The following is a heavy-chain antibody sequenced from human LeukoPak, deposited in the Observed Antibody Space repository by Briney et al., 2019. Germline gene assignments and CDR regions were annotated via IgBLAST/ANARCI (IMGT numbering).Heavy chain of an antibody. CDR1: GGSFSGYY. CDR2: INHSGST. CDR3: ARIRFQWQAPYYFDY. Sequence: SETLSLTCAVYGGSFSGYYWSWIRQPPGKGLEWIGEINHSGSTNYNPSLKSRVTISVDTSKNQFSLKLSSVTAADTAVYYCARIRFQWQAPYYFDYWGQGTLVTVSS. V-gene: IGHV4-34*01. D-gene: IGHD6-19*01. J-gene: IGHJ4*02.